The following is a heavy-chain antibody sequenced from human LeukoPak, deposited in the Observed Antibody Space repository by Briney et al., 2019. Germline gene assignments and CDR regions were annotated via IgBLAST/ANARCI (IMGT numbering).Heavy chain of an antibody. CDR2: TYFRATCYN. D-gene: IGHD2-2*01. CDR1: GDSVSSNSAA. Sequence: LSQSLSLTCAISGDSVSSNSAAWNWIRQSPSRGLEWLGRTYFRATCYNDYAVSVKSRITINPDTSKNQFSLQLNSVTPEDTAVYYCAREIVPAAILPRMNNWFDPWGQGTLVTVSS. V-gene: IGHV6-1*01. CDR3: AREIVPAAILPRMNNWFDP. J-gene: IGHJ5*02.